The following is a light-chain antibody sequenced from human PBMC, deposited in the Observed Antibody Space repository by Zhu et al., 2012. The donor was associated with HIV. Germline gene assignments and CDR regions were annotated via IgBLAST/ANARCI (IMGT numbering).Light chain of an antibody. V-gene: IGKV3-20*01. CDR1: QTVSRNY. CDR3: QHYVPSPMYT. J-gene: IGKJ2*01. Sequence: EIVLTQSPGTLSLSPGEGATLSCRASQTVSRNYLAWYRQKPGQPPRLLIYSASRRVTGIPDRFSGSGSGTDFTLTISRLEPEDFAVYYCQHYVPSPMYTFGQGTKLEIK. CDR2: SAS.